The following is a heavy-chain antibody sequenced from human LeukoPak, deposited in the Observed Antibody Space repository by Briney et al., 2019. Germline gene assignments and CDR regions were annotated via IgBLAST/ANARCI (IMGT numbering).Heavy chain of an antibody. CDR1: GFTFSSSG. CDR3: ARDINGLDN. Sequence: GGSLRLSCAASGFTFSSSGMTWVRQPPGKGLEWVSSFDGNGGGTYYADSVKGRFTISRDNSKNTLYLQMNSLRAEDTALYYCARDINGLDNWGQGTLVTVSS. V-gene: IGHV3-23*01. CDR2: FDGNGGGT. J-gene: IGHJ4*02. D-gene: IGHD3-10*01.